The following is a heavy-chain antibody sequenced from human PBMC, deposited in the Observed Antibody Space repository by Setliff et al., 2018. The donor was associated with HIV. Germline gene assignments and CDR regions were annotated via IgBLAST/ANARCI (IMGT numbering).Heavy chain of an antibody. CDR2: IRYDGSNK. Sequence: PGGSLRLSCAASVFTFNNYGMNWVRQAPGKGLEWVAFIRYDGSNKYYADSVKGRFTISRDNSKNTLYLQMNSLRAEDTAEYYCAKARDYYDGSGSSPDYWGRGTLVTVSS. CDR1: VFTFNNYG. J-gene: IGHJ4*02. CDR3: AKARDYYDGSGSSPDY. D-gene: IGHD3-22*01. V-gene: IGHV3-30*02.